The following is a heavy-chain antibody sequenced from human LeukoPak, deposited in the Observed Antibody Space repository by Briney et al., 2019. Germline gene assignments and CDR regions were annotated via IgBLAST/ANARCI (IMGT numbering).Heavy chain of an antibody. Sequence: PSQTLSLTCTVSGGSISSGDYYWGWIRQPPGKGLEWIGSIYCSGSTYYNPSLKSRVTISVDTSKNQFSLKLSSVTAADTAVYYCARLIFGVVSGYYYYYYYMDVWGKGTTVTVSS. CDR2: IYCSGST. V-gene: IGHV4-39*01. CDR1: GGSISSGDYY. CDR3: ARLIFGVVSGYYYYYYYMDV. J-gene: IGHJ6*03. D-gene: IGHD3-3*01.